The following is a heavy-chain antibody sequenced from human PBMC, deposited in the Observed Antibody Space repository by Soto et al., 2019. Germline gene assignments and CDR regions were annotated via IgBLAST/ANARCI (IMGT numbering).Heavy chain of an antibody. CDR1: GGTISSYA. V-gene: IGHV1-69*01. D-gene: IGHD2-15*01. CDR2: IIPIFGTA. J-gene: IGHJ6*02. Sequence: QVQLVQSGAEVKKPGSSVKVSCKAPGGTISSYAISWVRQAPGQGLEWMGGIIPIFGTAKYAQKFQGRVTITADESTSTGYMELSSLRYEDTAVYYCARSQGGSSSLDIYYYYYYGMDVWGQGTTVTVSS. CDR3: ARSQGGSSSLDIYYYYYYGMDV.